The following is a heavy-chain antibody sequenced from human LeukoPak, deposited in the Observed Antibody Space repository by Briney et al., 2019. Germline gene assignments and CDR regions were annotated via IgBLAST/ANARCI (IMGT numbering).Heavy chain of an antibody. CDR1: GFTFSYYA. J-gene: IGHJ4*02. CDR2: ISGSGGST. Sequence: GGSLRLSCAASGFTFSYYAMRWVRQAPGKGLEWVSAISGSGGSTYYADSVKGRFTISRDNSKNTLYLQMNSLRAEDTAVYYCAKVSSSGYSYYFDYWGQGTLVTVSS. CDR3: AKVSSSGYSYYFDY. V-gene: IGHV3-23*01. D-gene: IGHD3-22*01.